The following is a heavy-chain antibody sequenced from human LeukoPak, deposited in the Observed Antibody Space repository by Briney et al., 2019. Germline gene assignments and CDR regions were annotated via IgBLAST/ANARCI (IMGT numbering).Heavy chain of an antibody. CDR2: ISSGSSTI. Sequence: GGSLRLSCAASGFTFSGHSMSWVRQAPGKGLEWVSYISSGSSTIFYADSVKGRFTISRDNAKNSLYLQMNSLRAEDTAVYYCAKSTVTEGPADTNWYFDLWGRGTLVTVSS. CDR3: AKSTVTEGPADTNWYFDL. CDR1: GFTFSGHS. V-gene: IGHV3-48*01. J-gene: IGHJ2*01. D-gene: IGHD4-17*01.